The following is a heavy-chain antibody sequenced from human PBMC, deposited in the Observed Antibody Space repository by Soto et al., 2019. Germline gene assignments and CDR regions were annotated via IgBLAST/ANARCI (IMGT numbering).Heavy chain of an antibody. CDR1: GGSVSSGSYY. V-gene: IGHV4-61*01. J-gene: IGHJ4*02. Sequence: LSLTCTVPGGSVSSGSYYWSWIRQPPGKGLEWIGYIYYSGSTNYNPSLKSRVTISVDTSKNQFSLKLSSVTAADTAVYYCATLPHYDILTGYYRWRDYWGQGTLVTVSS. D-gene: IGHD3-9*01. CDR2: IYYSGST. CDR3: ATLPHYDILTGYYRWRDY.